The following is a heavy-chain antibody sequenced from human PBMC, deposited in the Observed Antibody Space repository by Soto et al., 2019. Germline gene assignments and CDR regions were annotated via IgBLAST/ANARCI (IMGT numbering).Heavy chain of an antibody. D-gene: IGHD1-26*01. CDR2: VYPSDTAF. CDR1: GYRFCSSW. J-gene: IGHJ4*02. V-gene: IGHV5-51*01. CDR3: TKGATRSFDS. Sequence: GEALKISCQGTGYRFCSSWIVWGRQKPGKGLEWLANVYPSDTAFSYPPAFEGHVTTSADTSINTAYLQLLTPTASPAVFSCCTKGATRSFDSWGQGTRVTVSS.